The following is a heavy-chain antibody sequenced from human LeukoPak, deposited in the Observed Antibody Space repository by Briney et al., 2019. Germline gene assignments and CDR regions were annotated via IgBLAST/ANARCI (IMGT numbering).Heavy chain of an antibody. CDR1: GGSISSSSYY. CDR3: ATEYDFWSGYPSITGFDP. Sequence: SETLSLTCTVSGGSISSSSYYWGWIRQPPGKGLEWIGSIYYSGSTYYNPSLKSRVNISVGTSKNQFSLKLSSVTAADTAVYYCATEYDFWSGYPSITGFDPWGQGTLVTVSS. J-gene: IGHJ5*02. CDR2: IYYSGST. D-gene: IGHD3-3*01. V-gene: IGHV4-39*01.